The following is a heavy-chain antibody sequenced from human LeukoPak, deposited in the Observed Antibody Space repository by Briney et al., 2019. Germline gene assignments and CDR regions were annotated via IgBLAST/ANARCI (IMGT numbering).Heavy chain of an antibody. CDR3: ARGTGYCSSTSCYSYYYGMDV. D-gene: IGHD2-2*01. Sequence: GGSLRLSCAASGFTFSSYEMNWVRQAPGKGLEWVSYISSSGSTIYYADSVKGRFTISRDNAKNSLYLQMNSLRAEDTAVYYCARGTGYCSSTSCYSYYYGMDVWGQGTTVTVSS. V-gene: IGHV3-48*03. CDR1: GFTFSSYE. J-gene: IGHJ6*02. CDR2: ISSSGSTI.